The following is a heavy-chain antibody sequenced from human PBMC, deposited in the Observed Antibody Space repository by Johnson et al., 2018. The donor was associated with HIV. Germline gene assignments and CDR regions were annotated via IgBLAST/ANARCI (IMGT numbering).Heavy chain of an antibody. J-gene: IGHJ3*02. D-gene: IGHD6-13*01. CDR1: GFTFSSYA. Sequence: QMLLVESGGGVVQPGRSLRLSCAASGFTFSSYAMHWVRQAPGKGLEWVAVISYDGSNKYYADSVKGRFTISRDNSKNTLYLQMNSLRAEDTAVYYCARDHSSSGTPGDAFDIWGQGTMVTVSS. CDR3: ARDHSSSGTPGDAFDI. V-gene: IGHV3-30*04. CDR2: ISYDGSNK.